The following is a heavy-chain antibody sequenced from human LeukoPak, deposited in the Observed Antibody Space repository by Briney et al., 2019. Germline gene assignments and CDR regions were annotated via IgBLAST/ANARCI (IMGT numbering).Heavy chain of an antibody. D-gene: IGHD3-3*01. V-gene: IGHV3-23*01. CDR2: ISGSGGST. Sequence: GGSLRLSCAASGFTFSSYAMSWVRQAPGKGLEWVSAISGSGGSTYYADSVKGRFTISRDNSKNTLYLQMNSLRAEDTAVYYCAREENTIFGVGLMGGYWGQGTLVTVSS. J-gene: IGHJ4*02. CDR1: GFTFSSYA. CDR3: AREENTIFGVGLMGGY.